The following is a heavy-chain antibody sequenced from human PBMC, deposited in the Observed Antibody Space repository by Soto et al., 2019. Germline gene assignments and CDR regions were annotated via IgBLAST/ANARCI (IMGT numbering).Heavy chain of an antibody. J-gene: IGHJ4*02. CDR3: ARDLGYYESDGYFDY. D-gene: IGHD3-22*01. Sequence: GGSLRLSCAASGFTFSDNYMSWIRQAPGKGLEWVSYISSSGSIIYYADSVKGRFTISRDNAKNSLYLQMNSLRAEDTAVYYCARDLGYYESDGYFDYRCQAALVTVSS. CDR1: GFTFSDNY. V-gene: IGHV3-11*01. CDR2: ISSSGSII.